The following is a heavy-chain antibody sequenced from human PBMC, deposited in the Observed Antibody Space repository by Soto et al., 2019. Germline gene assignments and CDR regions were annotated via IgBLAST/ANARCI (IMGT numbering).Heavy chain of an antibody. J-gene: IGHJ4*02. CDR3: VQTTGWPGFDF. D-gene: IGHD6-19*01. CDR2: IYGGGTT. V-gene: IGHV3-53*01. CDR1: GFTVSSKY. Sequence: EVQLVESGGGLIQPGGSLRLSCAASGFTVSSKYMTWVRQAPGKGLEWVSVIYGGGTTYYADSVKGRFTLSRDNSKNTLYLQVNSLRAEDTAVYYCVQTTGWPGFDFWGQGTLVTVSS.